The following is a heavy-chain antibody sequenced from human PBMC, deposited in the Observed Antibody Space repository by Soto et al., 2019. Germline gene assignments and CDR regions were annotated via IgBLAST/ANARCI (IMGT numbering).Heavy chain of an antibody. Sequence: LEWMGIIYPGDSDTRYSPSFQGQVTISADKSISTAYLQWSSLKASDTAMYYCARSRLGSGSSESPYYYYMDVWGKGTTVTVS. CDR2: IYPGDSDT. D-gene: IGHD3-10*01. V-gene: IGHV5-51*01. CDR3: ARSRLGSGSSESPYYYYMDV. J-gene: IGHJ6*03.